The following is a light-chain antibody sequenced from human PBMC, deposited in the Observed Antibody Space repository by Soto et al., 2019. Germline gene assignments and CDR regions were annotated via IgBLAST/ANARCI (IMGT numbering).Light chain of an antibody. J-gene: IGLJ3*02. CDR3: AAWDDSLSGPL. Sequence: QLVLTQPPSASATPGQRVTISCSGGGSNIGRNYVYWYQQLPGTAPKLLIYRNNERPSGVPDRFSGSKSGASASLAISGLRSEDEADYFCAAWDDSLSGPLFGGGTKLTVL. V-gene: IGLV1-47*01. CDR2: RNN. CDR1: GSNIGRNY.